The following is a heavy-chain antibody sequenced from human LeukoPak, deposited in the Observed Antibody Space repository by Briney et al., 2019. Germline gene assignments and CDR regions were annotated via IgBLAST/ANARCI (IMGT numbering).Heavy chain of an antibody. Sequence: ASVKVSCKASGYTFTSYDINWVRQATGQGLEWMGWMNPNSGNTGYAQKFQGRVTMTRNTSISTAYMELSSLRSEDTAVYYCARWGYTETTKVGRDAFDIWGQGTMVTVSS. CDR2: MNPNSGNT. CDR1: GYTFTSYD. V-gene: IGHV1-8*01. D-gene: IGHD4-17*01. CDR3: ARWGYTETTKVGRDAFDI. J-gene: IGHJ3*02.